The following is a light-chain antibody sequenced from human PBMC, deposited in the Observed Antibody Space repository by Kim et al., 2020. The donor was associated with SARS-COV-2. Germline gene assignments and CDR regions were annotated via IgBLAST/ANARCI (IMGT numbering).Light chain of an antibody. V-gene: IGLV1-44*01. CDR1: PSNIGGNS. CDR2: DNN. CDR3: AAWDDSLNGVV. Sequence: QSVLAQSPSASGTPGQGVTISCSGSPSNIGGNSVHWYQQLSGAAPKLLIYDNNRRPSGVPDRFSGSKSGSSASLAISGVQSDDEADYNCAAWDDSLNGVVFGGGTQLTVL. J-gene: IGLJ2*01.